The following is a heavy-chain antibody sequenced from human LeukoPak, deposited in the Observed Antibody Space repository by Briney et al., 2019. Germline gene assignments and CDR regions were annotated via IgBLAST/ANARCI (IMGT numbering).Heavy chain of an antibody. D-gene: IGHD3-22*01. CDR2: IIPIFGTA. Sequence: SVKVSCKASGGTFSSYAISWVRQAPGQGLEWMGGIIPIFGTANYAQKFQGRVTITTDESTSTAYMELSSLRSEDTAVYYCARDLSYYDSSENWFDPWGQGTLVTVSS. V-gene: IGHV1-69*05. J-gene: IGHJ5*02. CDR1: GGTFSSYA. CDR3: ARDLSYYDSSENWFDP.